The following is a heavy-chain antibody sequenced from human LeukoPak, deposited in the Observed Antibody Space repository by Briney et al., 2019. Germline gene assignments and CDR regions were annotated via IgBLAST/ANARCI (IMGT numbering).Heavy chain of an antibody. Sequence: ASVKVSCKASGYTLTSYYMHWVRQAPGQGLEWMGIINPSGGSTSYAQKFQGRVTMTRDTSTSTVYMELSSLRSEDTAVYYCAREADIAAAGGYFDYWGQGTLVTVSS. D-gene: IGHD6-13*01. J-gene: IGHJ4*02. CDR2: INPSGGST. CDR1: GYTLTSYY. V-gene: IGHV1-46*01. CDR3: AREADIAAAGGYFDY.